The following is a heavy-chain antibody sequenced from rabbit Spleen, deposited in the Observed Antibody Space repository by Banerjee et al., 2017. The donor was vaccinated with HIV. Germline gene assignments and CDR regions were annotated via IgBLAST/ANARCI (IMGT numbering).Heavy chain of an antibody. D-gene: IGHD5-1*01. CDR2: IYTGGSVYT. CDR3: GRDAATNNSYGRGLNL. J-gene: IGHJ4*01. Sequence: QEQLVESRGGLVKPGGSLTLTCTASGFSFSSGYYMCWVRQAPGEGLEWIGCIYTGGSVYTYYASWAKGRFTFSKTSSTTVTLQMTSLTAADTAAYFCGRDAATNNSYGRGLNLWGPGTLVTVS. CDR1: GFSFSSGYY. V-gene: IGHV1S45*01.